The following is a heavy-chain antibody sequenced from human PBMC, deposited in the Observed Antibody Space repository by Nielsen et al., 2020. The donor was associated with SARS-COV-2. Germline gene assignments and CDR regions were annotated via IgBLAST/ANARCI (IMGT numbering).Heavy chain of an antibody. CDR1: GGSVSSGSYY. Sequence: SETLSLTCTVPGGSVSSGSYYWSWIRQPPGKGLEWIGYIYYSGSTNYNPSLKSRVTISVDKSKNQFSLKLSSVTAADTAVYYCARVGGWYRNHDGYYFDYWGQGTLVTVSS. D-gene: IGHD6-19*01. CDR3: ARVGGWYRNHDGYYFDY. J-gene: IGHJ4*02. V-gene: IGHV4-61*01. CDR2: IYYSGST.